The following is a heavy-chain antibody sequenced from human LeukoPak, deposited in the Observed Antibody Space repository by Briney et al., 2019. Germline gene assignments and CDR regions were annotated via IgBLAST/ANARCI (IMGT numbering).Heavy chain of an antibody. CDR3: AKLGAAYGFDP. CDR1: GFTFSSYG. V-gene: IGHV3-30*18. Sequence: GGSLRLSCAASGFTFSSYGMHWVRQAPGKGLEWVAVISYDGSNKYYADSVKGRFTISRDNSKNTPYLQMNSLRAEDTAVYYCAKLGAAYGFDPWGQGTLVTVSS. D-gene: IGHD6-13*01. J-gene: IGHJ5*02. CDR2: ISYDGSNK.